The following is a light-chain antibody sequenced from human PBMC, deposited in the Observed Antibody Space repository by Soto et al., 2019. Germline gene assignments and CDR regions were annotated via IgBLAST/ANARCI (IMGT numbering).Light chain of an antibody. V-gene: IGKV3-20*01. Sequence: DIVFEQSPVTLSLSPGERATLSCRASQSVTSSFLAWYQQKPGQAPRLLIYGASSRATGIPDRFSGSGSGADFTLTISGLEPEDVAVYYCQQYGSSRWTFCQGTKVDIK. J-gene: IGKJ1*01. CDR3: QQYGSSRWT. CDR2: GAS. CDR1: QSVTSSF.